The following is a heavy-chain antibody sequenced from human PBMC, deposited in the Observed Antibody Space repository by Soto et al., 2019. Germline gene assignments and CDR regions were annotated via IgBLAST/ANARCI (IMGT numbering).Heavy chain of an antibody. Sequence: QVQLQESGPGLVKPSETLSLTCTVSGGSISSYYWSWIRQHPGKGLEWIGYVFYSGSTNYNPSLKSRVSISVDTSKHQFSLKLSSVTAADTAVYYCARVYDDYLDYWGQGTLVTVSS. D-gene: IGHD3-3*01. CDR1: GGSISSYY. J-gene: IGHJ4*02. CDR3: ARVYDDYLDY. CDR2: VFYSGST. V-gene: IGHV4-59*01.